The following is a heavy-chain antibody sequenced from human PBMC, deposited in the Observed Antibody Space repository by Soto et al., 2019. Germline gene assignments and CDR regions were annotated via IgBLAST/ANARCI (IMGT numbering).Heavy chain of an antibody. D-gene: IGHD4-17*01. CDR2: IKSKTDGGTT. V-gene: IGHV3-15*01. J-gene: IGHJ6*02. Sequence: VGSLRLSCAASGFTFSNAWMSWVRQAPGKGLEWVGRIKSKTDGGTTDYAAPVKGRFTISRDDSKNTLYLQMNSLKTEDTAVYYCTTELRSDENYYYGTDVWGQGTTVTVSS. CDR1: GFTFSNAW. CDR3: TTELRSDENYYYGTDV.